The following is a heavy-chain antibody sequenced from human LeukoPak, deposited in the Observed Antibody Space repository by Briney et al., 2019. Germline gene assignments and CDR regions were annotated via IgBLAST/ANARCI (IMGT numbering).Heavy chain of an antibody. V-gene: IGHV3-30-3*01. CDR2: ISYDGSNK. D-gene: IGHD4-17*01. J-gene: IGHJ6*02. CDR1: GFTFSSYA. Sequence: GGSLRLSCAASGFTFSSYAMHWVRQAPGKGLEWVAVISYDGSNKYYADSVKGRFTISRDNSKNTPYLQMSSLRAEDTAAYYCARGQDYGDLYYYYGMDVWGQGTTVTVSS. CDR3: ARGQDYGDLYYYYGMDV.